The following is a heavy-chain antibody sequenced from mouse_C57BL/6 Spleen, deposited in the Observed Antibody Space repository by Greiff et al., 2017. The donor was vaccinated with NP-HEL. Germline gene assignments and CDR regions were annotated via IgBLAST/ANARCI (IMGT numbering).Heavy chain of an antibody. CDR1: GFNITDYY. CDR2: IDPEDGET. Sequence: VQLQQSGAELVKPGASVKLSCTASGFNITDYYMHWVKQRTEQGLEWIGRIDPEDGETKYAPKFQGKATITADTSSNTAYLQLSSLTSEDTAVYYCAYSGNYWYFDVWGTGTTVTVSS. J-gene: IGHJ1*03. D-gene: IGHD1-1*01. CDR3: AYSGNYWYFDV. V-gene: IGHV14-2*01.